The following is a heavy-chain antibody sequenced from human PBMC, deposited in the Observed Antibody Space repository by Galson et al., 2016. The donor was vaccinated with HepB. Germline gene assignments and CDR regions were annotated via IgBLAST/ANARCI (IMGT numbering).Heavy chain of an antibody. D-gene: IGHD3-22*01. CDR3: EGYSDPFDI. CDR2: IFSGDAT. V-gene: IGHV3-53*01. CDR1: GFSVSGKY. Sequence: SLRLSCAASGFSVSGKYMSWARQAPGKGLEWVSAIFSGDATYYRDSVKGRFTISRDTSKNTLYLQMNNLRAEDTAIYYCEGYSDPFDIWGLGTMVTVSS. J-gene: IGHJ3*02.